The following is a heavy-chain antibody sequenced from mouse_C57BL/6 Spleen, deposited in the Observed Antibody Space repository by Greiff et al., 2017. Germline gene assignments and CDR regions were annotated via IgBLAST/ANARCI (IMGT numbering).Heavy chain of an antibody. CDR1: GYTFTSYW. J-gene: IGHJ2*01. CDR3: ARNWDAYFDY. V-gene: IGHV1-59*01. CDR2: IDPSDSYT. Sequence: VQLQQSGAELVRPGTSVKLSCKASGYTFTSYWMHWVKQRPGQGLEWIGVIDPSDSYTNYNQKFKGKATLTVDTSSSTAYMQLSSLTSEDSAVYYCARNWDAYFDYWGQGTTLTVSS. D-gene: IGHD4-1*01.